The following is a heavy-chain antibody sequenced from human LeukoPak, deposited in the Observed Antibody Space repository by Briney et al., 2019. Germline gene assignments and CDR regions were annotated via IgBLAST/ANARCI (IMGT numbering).Heavy chain of an antibody. V-gene: IGHV3-23*01. J-gene: IGHJ4*02. Sequence: QPGGSLRLSCAASGFTFSSYAMSWVRQAPGKGLEWVSAISGSGGSTYYADSVKGRFTISRDNSKNTLYLQMNSLRAEDTAVYYCAKDRSITIFGVVPYYFDYWGQGTLVTVSS. CDR3: AKDRSITIFGVVPYYFDY. D-gene: IGHD3-3*01. CDR2: ISGSGGST. CDR1: GFTFSSYA.